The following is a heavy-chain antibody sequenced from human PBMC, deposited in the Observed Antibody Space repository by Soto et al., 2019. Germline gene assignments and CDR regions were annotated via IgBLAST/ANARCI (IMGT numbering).Heavy chain of an antibody. V-gene: IGHV3-11*01. D-gene: IGHD6-6*01. CDR2: ISSSGSTI. Sequence: GGSLRLSCAASGFTFSDYYMSWIRQAPGKGLEWVSYISSSGSTIYYADSVKGRFTISRDNAKNSLYLQMNSLRAEDTAVYYCARDPLSSSSRNIPPYYYYYYMDVWGKGTTVTVSS. CDR3: ARDPLSSSSRNIPPYYYYYYMDV. CDR1: GFTFSDYY. J-gene: IGHJ6*03.